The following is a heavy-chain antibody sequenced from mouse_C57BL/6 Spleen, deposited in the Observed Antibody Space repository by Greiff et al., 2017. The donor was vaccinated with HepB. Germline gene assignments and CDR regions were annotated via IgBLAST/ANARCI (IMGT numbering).Heavy chain of an antibody. CDR3: ARYSGQPPYYYAMDY. CDR1: GYTFTDYY. D-gene: IGHD1-3*01. V-gene: IGHV1-26*01. CDR2: INPNNGGT. J-gene: IGHJ4*01. Sequence: EVQLQQSGPELVKPGASVKISCKASGYTFTDYYMNWVKQSHGKSLEWIGDINPNNGGTSYNQKFKGKATLTVDKSSSTAYMELRSLTSEDSAVYYCARYSGQPPYYYAMDYWGQGTSVTVSS.